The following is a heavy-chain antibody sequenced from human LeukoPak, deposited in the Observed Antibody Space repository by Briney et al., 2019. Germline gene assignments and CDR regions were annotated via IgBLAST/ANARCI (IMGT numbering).Heavy chain of an antibody. J-gene: IGHJ3*02. D-gene: IGHD3-9*01. CDR3: ARGGSMYYDILTGYYRRSRDAFDI. V-gene: IGHV4-39*07. CDR1: GGSISSSSYY. Sequence: PSETLSLTCTVSGGSISSSSYYWSWIRQPPGKGLEWIGEINHSGSTNYNPSLKSRVTISVDTSKNQFSLKLSSVTAADTAVYYCARGGSMYYDILTGYYRRSRDAFDIWGQGTMVTVSS. CDR2: INHSGST.